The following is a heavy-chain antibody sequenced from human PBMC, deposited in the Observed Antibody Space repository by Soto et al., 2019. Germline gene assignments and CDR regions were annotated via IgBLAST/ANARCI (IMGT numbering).Heavy chain of an antibody. CDR3: ARHGYDFWSGYYAFLDY. J-gene: IGHJ4*02. Sequence: PSETLSLTCTVSGGPISSYYWSWIRQPPGKGLEWIGYIYYSGSTNYNPSLKSRVTISVDTSKNQFSLKLSSVTAADTAVYYCARHGYDFWSGYYAFLDYWGQGTLVTVSS. CDR1: GGPISSYY. V-gene: IGHV4-59*08. CDR2: IYYSGST. D-gene: IGHD3-3*01.